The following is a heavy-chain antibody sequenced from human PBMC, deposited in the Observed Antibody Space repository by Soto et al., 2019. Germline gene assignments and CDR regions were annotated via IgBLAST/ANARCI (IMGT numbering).Heavy chain of an antibody. J-gene: IGHJ5*02. CDR1: GYTLTSYG. CDR3: ARVERFWDFWSGYHFDP. Sequence: ASVKVSCKASGYTLTSYGISWVRQAPGQGLEWMGWISAYNGNTNYAQKLQGRVTMTTDTSTSTAYMELRSLRSDDTAVYYCARVERFWDFWSGYHFDPWGQGTLVTVSS. V-gene: IGHV1-18*01. D-gene: IGHD3-3*01. CDR2: ISAYNGNT.